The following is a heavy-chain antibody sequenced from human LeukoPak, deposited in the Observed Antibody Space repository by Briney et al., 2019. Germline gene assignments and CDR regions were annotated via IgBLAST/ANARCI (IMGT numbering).Heavy chain of an antibody. J-gene: IGHJ4*02. CDR1: GFTVSRNY. D-gene: IGHD3-3*01. CDR3: ARWPTIFGG. V-gene: IGHV3-66*01. Sequence: QTGGTLRLSCAASGFTVSRNYMSWVRQAPGKGLEWVSVIYSGGDTDYADSVKGRFTICRDNSKNMLYLQMNSLRVEDTAVYYCARWPTIFGGWGQGTLVIVSS. CDR2: IYSGGDT.